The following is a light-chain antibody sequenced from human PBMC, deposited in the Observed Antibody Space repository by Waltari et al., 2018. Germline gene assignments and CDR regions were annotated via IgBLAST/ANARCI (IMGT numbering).Light chain of an antibody. J-gene: IGLJ2*01. Sequence: QSALTQPPSASGSPGQSVTISCIGTNNDIGSYNHVSWYQQHPGKAPKFIIFEVNNRPSGVPDRFSGSKSGNTASLTVSGLQAEDEADYYCTSYGGDNNIVIFGGGTKLTVL. V-gene: IGLV2-8*01. CDR3: TSYGGDNNIVI. CDR2: EVN. CDR1: NNDIGSYNH.